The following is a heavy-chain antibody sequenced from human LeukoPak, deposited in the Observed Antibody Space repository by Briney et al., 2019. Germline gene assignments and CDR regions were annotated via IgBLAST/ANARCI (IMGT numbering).Heavy chain of an antibody. D-gene: IGHD3-10*01. V-gene: IGHV1-18*01. CDR3: ARVYLNYGSGMFSRYYFDY. Sequence: GASVKVSCKASGYTFTSYGISWVRQAPGQGLEWMGWISAYNGNTNYAQKLQGRVTMTTDTSTSTAYMELRSLRSEDTAVYYCARVYLNYGSGMFSRYYFDYWGQGTLVTVSS. CDR1: GYTFTSYG. CDR2: ISAYNGNT. J-gene: IGHJ4*02.